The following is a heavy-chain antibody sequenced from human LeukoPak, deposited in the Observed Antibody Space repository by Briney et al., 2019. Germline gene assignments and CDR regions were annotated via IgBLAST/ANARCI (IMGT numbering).Heavy chain of an antibody. V-gene: IGHV3-21*01. CDR2: ISSSSTYI. CDR1: GFTFSTYS. J-gene: IGHJ4*02. CDR3: ARDMTTVSFDY. Sequence: GGSLRLSCAASGFTFSTYSMNWVRQAPGKGLEWVSSISSSSTYIYYADSVKGRFTISRDNAKNSLYLQMNSLRADDTAVYYCARDMTTVSFDYWGQGTLLTVSS. D-gene: IGHD4-17*01.